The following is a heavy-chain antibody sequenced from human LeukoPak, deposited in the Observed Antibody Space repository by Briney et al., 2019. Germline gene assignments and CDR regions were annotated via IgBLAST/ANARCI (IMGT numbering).Heavy chain of an antibody. Sequence: GGSLRLSCAASGFTFSSFEMNWVRQAPGKGLGWVSRISNDGSSTTYADSVKGRFTISRDNAKNTLYLQMNSLRAEDTAVYYCARDPSQTYYFDHWGQGTLVTVSS. CDR1: GFTFSSFE. V-gene: IGHV3-74*01. CDR3: ARDPSQTYYFDH. J-gene: IGHJ4*02. CDR2: ISNDGSST.